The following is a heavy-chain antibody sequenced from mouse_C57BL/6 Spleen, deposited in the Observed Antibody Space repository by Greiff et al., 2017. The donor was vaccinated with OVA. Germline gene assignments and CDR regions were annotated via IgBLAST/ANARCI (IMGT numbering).Heavy chain of an antibody. V-gene: IGHV14-2*01. J-gene: IGHJ3*01. D-gene: IGHD1-1*01. CDR2: IDPEDGET. CDR1: GFNIKDYY. CDR3: ASCTTVSPFAY. Sequence: VQLKESGAELVKPGASVKLSCTASGFNIKDYYMHWVKQRTEQGLEWIGRIDPEDGETKYAPKFQGKATITADTSSNTAYLQLSSLTSEDSAVYYCASCTTVSPFAYWGQGTLVTVSA.